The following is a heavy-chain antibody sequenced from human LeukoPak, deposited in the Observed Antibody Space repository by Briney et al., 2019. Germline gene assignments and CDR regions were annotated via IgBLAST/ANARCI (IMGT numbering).Heavy chain of an antibody. Sequence: ASVKVSCKASGYTFNSYDITWVRQAPGQGLECMGWISAYNGNTNYAQKVQGRVTMTTDTSTSTAYMELRSLRSADTAVYYCARVSHYYGSEIEYWGQGTLVTVSS. D-gene: IGHD3-10*01. V-gene: IGHV1-18*01. J-gene: IGHJ4*02. CDR2: ISAYNGNT. CDR1: GYTFNSYD. CDR3: ARVSHYYGSEIEY.